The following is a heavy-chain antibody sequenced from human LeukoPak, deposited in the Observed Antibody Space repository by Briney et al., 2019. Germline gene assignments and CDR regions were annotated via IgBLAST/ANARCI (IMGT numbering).Heavy chain of an antibody. J-gene: IGHJ4*02. CDR3: AREERGWELPGEGFDY. CDR2: IYYAGNI. D-gene: IGHD1-26*01. V-gene: IGHV4-28*03. CDR1: DFSISSPNF. Sequence: SDTLSLTCAVSDFSISSPNFWCWIRQPPGKGLEWIAYIYYAGNIYYNPSLKSRVTMSIDTSKNQFSLKLSSVTAADTAVYYCAREERGWELPGEGFDYWGQGTLVTVSS.